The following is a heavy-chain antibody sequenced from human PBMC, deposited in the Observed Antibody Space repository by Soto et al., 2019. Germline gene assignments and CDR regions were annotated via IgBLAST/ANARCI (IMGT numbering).Heavy chain of an antibody. V-gene: IGHV3-33*08. J-gene: IGHJ4*02. D-gene: IGHD2-2*01. CDR1: GFTFSDYD. CDR2: ICYDGSNK. CDR3: ARDFLVRSLVVPAALDY. Sequence: PGGSLRLSCSASGFTFSDYDMSWIRQAPGKGLEWVSYICYDGSNKYYADSVKGRFTISRDNSKNTLYLQMNSLRAEDTAVYYCARDFLVRSLVVPAALDYWGQGTLVTVSS.